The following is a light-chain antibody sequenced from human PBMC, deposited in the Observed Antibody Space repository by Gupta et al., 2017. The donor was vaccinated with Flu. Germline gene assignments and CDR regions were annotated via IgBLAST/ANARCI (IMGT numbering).Light chain of an antibody. J-gene: IGLJ2*01. CDR1: SSDVGGYNY. CDR3: SSYTRTSTLVL. CDR2: EVS. V-gene: IGLV2-14*01. Sequence: SSDVGGYNYVSWYQQHPGKAPKLMIYEVSNRPSGVSTRFSGSKFGNTASLSISGLQAEDEAEYYCSSYTRTSTLVLFGGGTKLTVL.